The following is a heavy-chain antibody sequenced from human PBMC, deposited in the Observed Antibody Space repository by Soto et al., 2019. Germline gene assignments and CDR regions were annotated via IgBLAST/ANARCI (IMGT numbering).Heavy chain of an antibody. CDR1: GYSFTSYW. Sequence: GEALQISCKGSGYSFTSYWISWVRQMPGKGLEWMGRIDPSDSYTNYSPSFQGHVTISADKSISTAYLQWSSLKASDTAMYYCARRDFIVLDDYYCGMVVSCQAPTVT. CDR3: ARRDFIVLDDYYCGMVV. J-gene: IGHJ6*02. CDR2: IDPSDSYT. D-gene: IGHD3-3*01. V-gene: IGHV5-10-1*01.